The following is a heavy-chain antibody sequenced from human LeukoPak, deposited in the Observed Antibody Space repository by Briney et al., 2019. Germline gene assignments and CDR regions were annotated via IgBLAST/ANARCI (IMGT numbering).Heavy chain of an antibody. CDR1: GYSFTTHW. D-gene: IGHD1/OR15-1a*01. J-gene: IGHJ4*02. V-gene: IGHV5-51*01. Sequence: GESLKISCKGSGYSFTTHWIGWVRQLPGKGLEWMGLIFPGDSETIYSPSLQGQVTISADKSINTAYLRWSSLRASDTAMYYCATSESQTRFDYWGQGTLVTVSS. CDR3: ATSESQTRFDY. CDR2: IFPGDSET.